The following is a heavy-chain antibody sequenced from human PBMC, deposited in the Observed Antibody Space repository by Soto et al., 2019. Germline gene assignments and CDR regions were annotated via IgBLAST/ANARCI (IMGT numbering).Heavy chain of an antibody. V-gene: IGHV4-39*07. D-gene: IGHD6-6*01. CDR1: GGSISSGPYS. CDR3: AGGIAARPLGY. Sequence: SETLSLTCTVSGGSISSGPYSWGWIRQPPGEGLEWIGTFHYSESTYYNPSLESRVTISVDTSKNQFSLKLSSVTVADTAVYYCAGGIAARPLGYWGQGTLVTVSS. J-gene: IGHJ4*02. CDR2: FHYSEST.